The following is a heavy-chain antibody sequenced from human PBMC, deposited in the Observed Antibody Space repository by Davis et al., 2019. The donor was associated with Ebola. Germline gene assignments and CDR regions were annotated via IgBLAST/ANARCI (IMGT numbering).Heavy chain of an antibody. Sequence: ASVKVSCKASGGTFSSYAFSWVRQAPGQGLEWMGWISTYNGNTNYAQKVQGRITMTTDTSTSTAYMELRSLRSDDTARYYCARDVRGITGPSEYWGQGTLVTVSS. V-gene: IGHV1-18*01. J-gene: IGHJ4*02. CDR2: ISTYNGNT. CDR1: GGTFSSYA. D-gene: IGHD1-1*01. CDR3: ARDVRGITGPSEY.